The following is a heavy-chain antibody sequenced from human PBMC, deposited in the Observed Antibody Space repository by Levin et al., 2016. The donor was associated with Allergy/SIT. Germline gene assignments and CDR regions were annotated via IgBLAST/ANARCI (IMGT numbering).Heavy chain of an antibody. D-gene: IGHD3-10*01. V-gene: IGHV4-4*02. Sequence: GSLRLSCAVSGGSISSSNWWSWVRQPPGKGLEWIGEIYHSGSTNYNPSLKSRVTISVDKSKNQFSLKLSSVTAADTAVYYCARGVWFGEERYFDYWGQGTLVTVSS. J-gene: IGHJ4*02. CDR2: IYHSGST. CDR3: ARGVWFGEERYFDY. CDR1: GGSISSSNW.